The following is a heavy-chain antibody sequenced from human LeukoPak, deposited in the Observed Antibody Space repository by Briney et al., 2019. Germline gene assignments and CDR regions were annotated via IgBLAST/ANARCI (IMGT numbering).Heavy chain of an antibody. CDR2: IHYSGTT. CDR3: ARHGPDYGGKFDY. CDR1: GSSIISYY. D-gene: IGHD4-23*01. V-gene: IGHV4-59*08. J-gene: IGHJ4*02. Sequence: SETLSLTCTVSGSSIISYYWSWVRQPPGKGLEWFGYIHYSGTTKYNPSLRSRVTISVDMSKNQFSMKLRSVTAADTAVYYCARHGPDYGGKFDYWGQGALVTVSS.